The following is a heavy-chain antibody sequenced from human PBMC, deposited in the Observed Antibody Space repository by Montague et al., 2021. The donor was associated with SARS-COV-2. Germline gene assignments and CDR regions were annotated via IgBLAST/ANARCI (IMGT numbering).Heavy chain of an antibody. J-gene: IGHJ6*02. CDR1: GGSISSSSYY. Sequence: ETLFLTCTVSGGSISSSSYYWGWIRQPPGKGLEWIGSIYYSGSTYYNLSLKSRVTISVDTSKNQFSLKLSSVTAADTAVYYCARAFTDWLRYYGMDVWGQGTTVTVSS. CDR3: ARAFTDWLRYYGMDV. CDR2: IYYSGST. V-gene: IGHV4-39*01. D-gene: IGHD3-9*01.